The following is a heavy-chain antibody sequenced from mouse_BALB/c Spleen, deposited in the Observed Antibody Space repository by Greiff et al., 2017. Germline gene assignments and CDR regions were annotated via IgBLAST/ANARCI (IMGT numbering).Heavy chain of an antibody. CDR3: TRSPLDCCSSTFAY. CDR2: INPSNGGT. J-gene: IGHJ3*01. Sequence: QVHVKQSGAELVKPGASVKLSCKASGYTFTSYYMYWVKQRPGQGLEWIGEINPSNGGTNVNEKFKSKATLPVDKSSSTAYMQLSSLTSEDSAVYYCTRSPLDCCSSTFAYWGQGTLVTVSA. D-gene: IGHD1-1*01. CDR1: GYTFTSYY. V-gene: IGHV1S81*02.